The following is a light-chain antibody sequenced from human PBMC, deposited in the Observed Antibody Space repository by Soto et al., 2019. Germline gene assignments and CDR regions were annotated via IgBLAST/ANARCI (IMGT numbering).Light chain of an antibody. V-gene: IGKV3-11*01. CDR1: QSVSSY. CDR3: QQRSNWPLT. J-gene: IGKJ5*01. Sequence: EIVLTQSPATLSLSPGERATLSCRASQSVSSYLAWYQQKPGQAPRLLIYDASNRATGIPDRFSGSGSGTDFTLTISSLEPEDFAVYYCQQRSNWPLTFCQGTRLESK. CDR2: DAS.